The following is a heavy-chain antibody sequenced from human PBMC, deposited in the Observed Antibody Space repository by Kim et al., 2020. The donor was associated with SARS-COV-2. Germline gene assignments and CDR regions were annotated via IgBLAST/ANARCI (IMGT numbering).Heavy chain of an antibody. J-gene: IGHJ3*02. CDR3: ARTVAGRIDAFDI. D-gene: IGHD6-19*01. V-gene: IGHV3-7*03. Sequence: CYVDFLKGPFTTSRDNAQNSLSLQMTSLTAEDKAVYYCARTVAGRIDAFDIWGQGTMVTVSS.